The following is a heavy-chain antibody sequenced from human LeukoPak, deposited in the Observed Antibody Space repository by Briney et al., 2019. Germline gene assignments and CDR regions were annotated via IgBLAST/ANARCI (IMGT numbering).Heavy chain of an antibody. J-gene: IGHJ4*02. CDR2: IYYSGTT. V-gene: IGHV4-31*03. CDR3: ARGGGYGSGSYYLHY. D-gene: IGHD3-10*01. Sequence: SETLPLTCTVSGGSISSGGYYWNWIRQHPGKGLEWIGYIYYSGTTYYNPPLKSRVTISVDTSKNQFSLKVTSVTAADTAVYYCARGGGYGSGSYYLHYWGQGTLVTVST. CDR1: GGSISSGGYY.